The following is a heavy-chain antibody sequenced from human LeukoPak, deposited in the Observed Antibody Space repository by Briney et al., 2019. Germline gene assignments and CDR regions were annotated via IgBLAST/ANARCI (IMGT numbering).Heavy chain of an antibody. CDR2: ISGSGANT. V-gene: IGHV3-23*01. CDR1: GFTFSNYA. D-gene: IGHD3-3*01. CDR3: ASGVDYDFWSGYSLFDY. Sequence: GGSLRLSCAASGFTFSNYAMSWVRQAPGKGLEWVSGISGSGANTYHADSVKGRFTISRDNAKNSLYLQMNSLRAEDTAVYYCASGVDYDFWSGYSLFDYWGQGTLVTVSS. J-gene: IGHJ4*02.